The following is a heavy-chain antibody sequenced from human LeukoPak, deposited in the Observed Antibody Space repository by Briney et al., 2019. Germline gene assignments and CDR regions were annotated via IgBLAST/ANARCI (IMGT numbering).Heavy chain of an antibody. D-gene: IGHD4-11*01. CDR3: ARLWGDYRTPPYYMDV. CDR1: GGSISSSSYY. Sequence: PSETLPLTCTVSGGSISSSSYYWGWIRQPPGKGLEWIGSIYYSGSTYYNPSLKSRVTISVDTSKNQFSLKLSSVTAADTAVYYCARLWGDYRTPPYYMDVWGKGTTVTISS. V-gene: IGHV4-39*01. J-gene: IGHJ6*03. CDR2: IYYSGST.